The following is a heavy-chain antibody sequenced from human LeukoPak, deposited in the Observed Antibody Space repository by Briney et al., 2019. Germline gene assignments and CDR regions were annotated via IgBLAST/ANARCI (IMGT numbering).Heavy chain of an antibody. J-gene: IGHJ4*02. CDR3: AKRMTTVTLDY. Sequence: GGSLRLSCAASGFPFSTYWMHWVRQAPGKGLVWVSHVSSDGNITKHADSVKGRFTISRDNSKNTLYLQMNSLRAEDTAVYYCAKRMTTVTLDYWGQGTLVTVSS. D-gene: IGHD4-11*01. CDR1: GFPFSTYW. CDR2: VSSDGNIT. V-gene: IGHV3-74*01.